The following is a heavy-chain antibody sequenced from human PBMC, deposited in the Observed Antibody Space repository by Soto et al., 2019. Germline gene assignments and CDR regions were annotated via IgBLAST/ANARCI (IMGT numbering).Heavy chain of an antibody. J-gene: IGHJ3*02. CDR2: IFYSGST. V-gene: IGHV4-31*03. CDR3: ARVSGNAFDI. CDR1: GDSIISGIYY. D-gene: IGHD1-26*01. Sequence: SETLSLTCSVSGDSIISGIYYWSWIRQHPGKGLEWIGHIFYSGSTYYNPSLQSRLTISVDTSKNQFSLKLSSVTAADTAVYYCARVSGNAFDIWGQGTLVTVSS.